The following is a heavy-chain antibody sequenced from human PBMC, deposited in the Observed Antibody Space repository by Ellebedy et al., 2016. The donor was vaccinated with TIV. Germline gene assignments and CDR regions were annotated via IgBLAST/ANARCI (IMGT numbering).Heavy chain of an antibody. D-gene: IGHD2/OR15-2a*01. CDR1: GGSISSSSYY. Sequence: SETLSLTXTVSGGSISSSSYYWGWIRQPPGKGLEWIGSIYYSGSTYYNPSLKSRVTISVDTSKNQFSLKLSSVTAADTAVYYCAGPEPTSTDAGYWGQGTLVTVSS. J-gene: IGHJ4*02. V-gene: IGHV4-39*01. CDR3: AGPEPTSTDAGY. CDR2: IYYSGST.